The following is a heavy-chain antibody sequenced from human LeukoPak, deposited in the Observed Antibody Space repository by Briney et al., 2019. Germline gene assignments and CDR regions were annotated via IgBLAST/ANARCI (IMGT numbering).Heavy chain of an antibody. CDR1: GGTFSSYA. V-gene: IGHV1-69*06. J-gene: IGHJ4*02. Sequence: SVKVSCKASGGTFSSYAISWVRQAPGQGLEWMGRIIPIFGTANYAQKFQGRVTITADKSTSTVYMELSSLRSEDTAVYYCARDSKGSSSSSQEFFDYWGQGTLVTVSS. D-gene: IGHD6-6*01. CDR3: ARDSKGSSSSSQEFFDY. CDR2: IIPIFGTA.